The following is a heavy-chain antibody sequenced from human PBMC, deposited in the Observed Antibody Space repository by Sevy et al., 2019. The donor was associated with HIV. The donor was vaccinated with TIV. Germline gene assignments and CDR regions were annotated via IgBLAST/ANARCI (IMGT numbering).Heavy chain of an antibody. J-gene: IGHJ6*02. D-gene: IGHD2-15*01. CDR1: GFTFSNYN. CDR2: ISSSSNYI. V-gene: IGHV3-21*01. CDR3: ARVVAYCSGGSCFPGYYYGMDV. Sequence: GGSLRLSCAASGFTFSNYNMNWIRQAPGKGLEWVSAISSSSNYISYADSMKGRFTISRDNAKNSLYLQMNSLRAEDTAVYYCARVVAYCSGGSCFPGYYYGMDVWGQRTTVTVSS.